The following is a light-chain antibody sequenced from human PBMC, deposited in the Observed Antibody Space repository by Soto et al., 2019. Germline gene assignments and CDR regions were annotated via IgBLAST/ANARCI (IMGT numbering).Light chain of an antibody. CDR3: HQYNSYLFT. J-gene: IGKJ3*01. CDR2: KAS. Sequence: DIQMTQSPSTLSASVGDRVTITCRASQGISSWLAWYQQKPGKAPKLLIYKASSLESGVPSRFSGSGSGTEFTLTISSLQPDDFATYYCHQYNSYLFTFGPGTKVDIK. CDR1: QGISSW. V-gene: IGKV1-5*03.